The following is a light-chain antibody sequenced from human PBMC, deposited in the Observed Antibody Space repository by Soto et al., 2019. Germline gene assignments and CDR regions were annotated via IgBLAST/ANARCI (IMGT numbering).Light chain of an antibody. CDR3: LQHNNYPLT. CDR1: QSINSK. CDR2: AAT. V-gene: IGKV1-17*01. Sequence: DIQMTQSPFSLSASVGDRVTITCRASQSINSKLNWYQQKPGEVPKLLIYAATSLQSGVPSRFSGSGSGTEFTLTISSLQPEDFATYYCLQHNNYPLTFGQGTKVDIK. J-gene: IGKJ1*01.